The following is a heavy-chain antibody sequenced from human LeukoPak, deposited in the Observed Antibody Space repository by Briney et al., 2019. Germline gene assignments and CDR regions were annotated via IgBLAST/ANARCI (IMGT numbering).Heavy chain of an antibody. CDR3: AKISGGAVAGNFDI. V-gene: IGHV3-23*01. J-gene: IGHJ3*02. Sequence: GGSLRLSCAASGFTSSSHAMSWVRQAPGKGLEWVSTISGSGGSTHYADSVKGRLTISRDNSKNTLYLQMNTLRAEDTAVYFCAKISGGAVAGNFDIWGQGTMVTVSS. CDR2: ISGSGGST. CDR1: GFTSSSHA. D-gene: IGHD6-19*01.